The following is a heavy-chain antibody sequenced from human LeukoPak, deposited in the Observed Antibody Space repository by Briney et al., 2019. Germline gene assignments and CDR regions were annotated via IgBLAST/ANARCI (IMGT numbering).Heavy chain of an antibody. CDR2: IYTSGST. Sequence: SETLSLTCAVYGGSFSGYYWSWIRQPPGKGLEWIGYIYTSGSTNYNPSLKSRVTISVDTSKNQFSLKLSSVTAADTAVYYCARVERYSYGFDYWGQGTLVTVSS. V-gene: IGHV4-4*09. D-gene: IGHD5-18*01. J-gene: IGHJ4*02. CDR1: GGSFSGYY. CDR3: ARVERYSYGFDY.